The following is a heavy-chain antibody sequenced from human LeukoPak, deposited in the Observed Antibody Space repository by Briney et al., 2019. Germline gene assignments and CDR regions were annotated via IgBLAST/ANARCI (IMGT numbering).Heavy chain of an antibody. CDR3: ASKSLRFLEWFSI. D-gene: IGHD3-3*01. Sequence: SETLSLTCTVSGGSISSGDYYWSWIRQPPGKGLEWIGYIYYSGSTYYNPSLKSRVTISVDTSKNQFSLKLSSVTAADTAVYYCASKSLRFLEWFSIWGQGTLVTVSS. V-gene: IGHV4-30-4*08. CDR2: IYYSGST. CDR1: GGSISSGDYY. J-gene: IGHJ4*02.